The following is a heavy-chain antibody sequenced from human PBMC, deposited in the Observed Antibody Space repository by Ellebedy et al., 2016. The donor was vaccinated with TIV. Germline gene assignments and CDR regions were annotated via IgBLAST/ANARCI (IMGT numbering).Heavy chain of an antibody. Sequence: GESLKISCAASGFTFSSYWMHWVRQAPGKGLVWVSRINSDGSSTSYADSVKGRFTISRDNSKNTLCLQMDSLRIEDTAVYYCATQYSSRLSYYFDYWGQGTLVTVSA. V-gene: IGHV3-74*01. J-gene: IGHJ4*02. CDR2: INSDGSST. CDR1: GFTFSSYW. CDR3: ATQYSSRLSYYFDY. D-gene: IGHD6-13*01.